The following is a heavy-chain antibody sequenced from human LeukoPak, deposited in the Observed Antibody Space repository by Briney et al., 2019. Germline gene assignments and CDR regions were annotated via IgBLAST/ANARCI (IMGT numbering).Heavy chain of an antibody. Sequence: PVGSLILCVAGPGFTFGRSRGHWVRQAPGKGLMWVSRISPDGSTTLYADSVKGRFTISRDNSKNTLYLQMSSLRAEDPAVYYCYKGMALAMVSAVIYCGQGALVTVSS. CDR2: ISPDGSTT. J-gene: IGHJ4*02. CDR3: YKGMALAMVSAVIY. V-gene: IGHV3-74*03. CDR1: GFTFGRSR. D-gene: IGHD5-18*01.